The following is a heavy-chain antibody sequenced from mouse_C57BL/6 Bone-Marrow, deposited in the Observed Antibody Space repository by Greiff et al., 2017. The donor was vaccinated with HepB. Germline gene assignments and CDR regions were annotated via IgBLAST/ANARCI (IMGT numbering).Heavy chain of an antibody. D-gene: IGHD2-1*01. CDR1: GFTFSDYG. CDR3: ARSVTTRGYYAMDY. CDR2: ISSGSSTI. V-gene: IGHV5-17*01. J-gene: IGHJ4*01. Sequence: EVQLVESGGGLVKPGGSLKLSCAASGFTFSDYGMHWVRQAPEQGLEWVAYISSGSSTIYYADKVKGRFTISRDNAKNTLFLQMDSLRSEVTAMYYSARSVTTRGYYAMDYWGQGTSVTVSS.